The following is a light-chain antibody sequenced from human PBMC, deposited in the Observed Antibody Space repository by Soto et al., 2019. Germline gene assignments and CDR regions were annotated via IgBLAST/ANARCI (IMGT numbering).Light chain of an antibody. CDR2: EVT. CDR3: SSYTNINTRACV. V-gene: IGLV2-14*01. CDR1: SSDVGEYNS. Sequence: QSVLTQPASVSGSPGQSITISCTGTSSDVGEYNSVSWYQQHPGKAPKLIIYEVTDRPSGVSNRFSGSKSGNTASLTISGLQAEDEAEYYCSSYTNINTRACVFGTGTKLTVL. J-gene: IGLJ1*01.